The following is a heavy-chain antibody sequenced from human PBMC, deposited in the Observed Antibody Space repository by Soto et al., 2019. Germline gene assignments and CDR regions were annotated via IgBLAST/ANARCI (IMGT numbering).Heavy chain of an antibody. CDR2: ISYDGSNK. Sequence: GGSLRLSCAASGFTFSSYAMHWVRQAPGKGLEWVAVISYDGSNKYYADSVKGRFTISRDNSKNTLYLQMNSLRAEDTAVYYCARGRTSYYAYCGMDVWGQGTTVTVSS. V-gene: IGHV3-30-3*01. J-gene: IGHJ6*02. CDR3: ARGRTSYYAYCGMDV. CDR1: GFTFSSYA.